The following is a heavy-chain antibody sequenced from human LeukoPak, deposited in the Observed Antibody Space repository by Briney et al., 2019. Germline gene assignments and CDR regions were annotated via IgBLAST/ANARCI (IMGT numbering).Heavy chain of an antibody. D-gene: IGHD2-15*01. J-gene: IGHJ4*02. CDR2: IYYSGST. CDR1: GGSISSYY. V-gene: IGHV4-59*01. CDR3: ARGRRSGEVAFDY. Sequence: SETLSLTCTVSGGSISSYYWSWIRQPPGKGLEWIGYIYYSGSTNYNPSLKSRVTMSVDTSKNQFSLKLSSVTAADTAVYYCARGRRSGEVAFDYWGQGTLVTVSS.